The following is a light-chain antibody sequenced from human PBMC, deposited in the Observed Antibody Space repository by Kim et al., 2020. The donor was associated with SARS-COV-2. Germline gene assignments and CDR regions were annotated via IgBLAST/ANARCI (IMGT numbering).Light chain of an antibody. CDR1: NSDIESFNR. J-gene: IGLJ1*01. Sequence: SVTSSCTGTNSDIESFNRDSWYQQPPGTAPKLMIYEVNKRPSGVADRFSGSKSVNTASLTISGLQAEDEADYYCCSFVGGSSRLCVFGPGTKVTVL. V-gene: IGLV2-23*02. CDR3: CSFVGGSSRLCV. CDR2: EVN.